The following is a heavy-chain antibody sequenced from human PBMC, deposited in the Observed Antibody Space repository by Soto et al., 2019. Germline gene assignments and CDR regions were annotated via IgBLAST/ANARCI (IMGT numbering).Heavy chain of an antibody. V-gene: IGHV4-39*01. CDR1: GGSISSSSYY. J-gene: IGHJ5*02. CDR3: ARHGREYSSGWYNWFDP. D-gene: IGHD6-19*01. CDR2: IYYSGST. Sequence: QLQLQESGPGLVKPSETLSLTCTVSGGSISSSSYYWGWIRQPPGKGLEWIGSIYYSGSTYYNPSLKSRVTISVDTSKNQFSLKLSSVTAADTAVYYCARHGREYSSGWYNWFDPWGQGTLVTVSS.